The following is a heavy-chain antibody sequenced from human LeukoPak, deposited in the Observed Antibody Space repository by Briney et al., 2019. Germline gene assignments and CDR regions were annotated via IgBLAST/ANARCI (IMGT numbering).Heavy chain of an antibody. CDR3: ARSWWGTDWSLYANWFDP. CDR2: INPSGGTT. D-gene: IGHD3/OR15-3a*01. V-gene: IGHV1-46*01. CDR1: GFTFGSYY. Sequence: ASVKVSCKTFGFTFGSYYIQWVRQAPGQGLKWMGMINPSGGTTKYTQDFQGRLTITRDTSTSTVHMELTSLRSDDTAFYYCARSWWGTDWSLYANWFDPWGQGTLVTVSS. J-gene: IGHJ5*02.